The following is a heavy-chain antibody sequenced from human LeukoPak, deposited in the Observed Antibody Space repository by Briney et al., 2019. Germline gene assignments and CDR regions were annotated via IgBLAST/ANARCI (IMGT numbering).Heavy chain of an antibody. J-gene: IGHJ4*02. CDR1: GFTFGDYA. CDR3: TRDGYSSSWYHY. V-gene: IGHV3-49*04. Sequence: GGSLRLSCTASGFTFGDYAMSWVRQAPGKGLEWVGFIRSKAYGGTTEYAASVKGRFTISRDDSKSIAYLQMNSLKTEDTAVYYCTRDGYSSSWYHYWGQGTLVTVSS. CDR2: IRSKAYGGTT. D-gene: IGHD6-13*01.